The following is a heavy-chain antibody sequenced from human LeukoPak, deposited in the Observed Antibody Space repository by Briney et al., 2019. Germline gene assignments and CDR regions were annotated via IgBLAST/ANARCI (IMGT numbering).Heavy chain of an antibody. CDR3: ARDSPFDSSYYYVAGSDFDY. Sequence: GASVKVSCKASGYTFTSYGISWVRQAPGQGLEWMGWISAYNGNTNYAQKLQGRVTMTTDTSTSTAYMELRSLRSDDTAVYYCARDSPFDSSYYYVAGSDFDYWGQGTLVTVSS. V-gene: IGHV1-18*01. J-gene: IGHJ4*02. D-gene: IGHD3-22*01. CDR2: ISAYNGNT. CDR1: GYTFTSYG.